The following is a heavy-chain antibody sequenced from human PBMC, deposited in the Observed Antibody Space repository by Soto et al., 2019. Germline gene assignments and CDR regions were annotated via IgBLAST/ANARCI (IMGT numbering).Heavy chain of an antibody. CDR3: ATPSFLNYYDSSGYYYYFDY. D-gene: IGHD3-22*01. J-gene: IGHJ4*02. Sequence: SQTLSLTCAISGDSVSSNSAAWNWIRQSPSRGLEWLGRTYYRSKWYNDYAVSVKSRITINPDTSKNQFSLQLNSVTPDDTAVYYCATPSFLNYYDSSGYYYYFDYWGQGTLVTVSS. CDR1: GDSVSSNSAA. CDR2: TYYRSKWYN. V-gene: IGHV6-1*01.